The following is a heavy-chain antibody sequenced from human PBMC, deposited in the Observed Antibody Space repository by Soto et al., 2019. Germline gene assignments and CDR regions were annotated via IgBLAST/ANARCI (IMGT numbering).Heavy chain of an antibody. D-gene: IGHD3-10*01. V-gene: IGHV3-23*01. Sequence: DVQLLESGGGLLQPGGSLRLSCAASGFIFSAFDMSWVRQAPGKGLEWVSSISGGTYYADSVKGRFTISRDNSKNTLYLPMNGLRAEDTAVYYCAIGGPGGPLGHWGQGTLVTVSS. J-gene: IGHJ4*02. CDR3: AIGGPGGPLGH. CDR1: GFIFSAFD. CDR2: ISGGT.